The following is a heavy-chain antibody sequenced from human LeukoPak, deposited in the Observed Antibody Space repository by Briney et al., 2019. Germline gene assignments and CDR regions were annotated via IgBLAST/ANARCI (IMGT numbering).Heavy chain of an antibody. CDR2: ISGNGDTT. J-gene: IGHJ4*02. CDR1: GFTFSSYA. Sequence: PGGSLRLSCAASGFTFSSYAMNWVRQAPGKGLEWVSGISGNGDTTYYADSVKGRFTISRDNSKNTLYLQMNSLRAEDTAMYYCAKAARTTVTYSFDSWGQGTLVTVSS. D-gene: IGHD4-17*01. CDR3: AKAARTTVTYSFDS. V-gene: IGHV3-23*01.